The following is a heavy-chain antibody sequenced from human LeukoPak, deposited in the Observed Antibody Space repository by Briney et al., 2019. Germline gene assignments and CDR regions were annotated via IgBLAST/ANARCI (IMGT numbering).Heavy chain of an antibody. J-gene: IGHJ4*02. Sequence: GWSLRLSCAASGFTFSTYWMSWVRQAPGKGLEWVANIKQDGSEKYYVDSVKGRFTISRDNAKNSLSLQMNSLRAEDTAVYYCARLMYYFDYWGQGTLVTVSS. V-gene: IGHV3-7*01. CDR2: IKQDGSEK. CDR3: ARLMYYFDY. CDR1: GFTFSTYW.